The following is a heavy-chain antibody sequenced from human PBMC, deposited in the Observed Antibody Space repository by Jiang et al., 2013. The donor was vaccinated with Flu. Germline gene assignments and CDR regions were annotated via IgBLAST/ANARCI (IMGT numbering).Heavy chain of an antibody. V-gene: IGHV4-4*02. CDR3: ATVGLDH. CDR1: GATITNGW. D-gene: IGHD2-15*01. CDR2: VYHTGTT. J-gene: IGHJ4*02. Sequence: GPGLVKPSGTLSVTCTVSGATITNGWWSWVRQPPGKGLEWIGQVYHTGTTFSNPSLKSRLTMSVDKSKNQFSLHLTSVTAADTAMYFCATVGLDHWDQGTLVTVSS.